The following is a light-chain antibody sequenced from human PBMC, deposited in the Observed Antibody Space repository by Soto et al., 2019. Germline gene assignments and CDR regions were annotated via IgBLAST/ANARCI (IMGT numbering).Light chain of an antibody. CDR3: QQYESYSLT. CDR2: DVS. V-gene: IGKV1-5*01. J-gene: IGKJ4*01. Sequence: DIQMTQSPSTLSACVGDSLTITCRASHRIRDCLAWYQQKPGKAPRLLIYDVSNLESGVPSRFSGSGSGTEFTLTISSLRPDDFATYYCQQYESYSLTFGGGTRVDIK. CDR1: HRIRDC.